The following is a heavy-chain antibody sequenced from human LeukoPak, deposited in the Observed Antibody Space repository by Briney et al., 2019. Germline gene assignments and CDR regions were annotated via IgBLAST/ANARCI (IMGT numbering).Heavy chain of an antibody. CDR3: AKDKYSSSLFRHYFDY. V-gene: IGHV3-23*01. J-gene: IGHJ4*02. CDR2: ISGSGGST. CDR1: GFTFSSYA. Sequence: GGSLRLSCAASGFTFSSYAMSWVRQAPGKGLEWVSAISGSGGSTYYADSVKGLFTISRDNSKNTLYLQMNSLRAEDTAVYYCAKDKYSSSLFRHYFDYWGQGTLVTVSS. D-gene: IGHD6-13*01.